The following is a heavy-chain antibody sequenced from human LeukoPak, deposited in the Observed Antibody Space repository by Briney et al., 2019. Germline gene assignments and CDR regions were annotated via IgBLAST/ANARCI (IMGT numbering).Heavy chain of an antibody. Sequence: GGSLRLSCAASGFTFSSYWMHWVRQAPGKGLVWVSRINSDGSSTSHADSVKGRFTISRDNAKNSLYLQMNSLRAEDTAVYYCARLYDGSAYHADHFDYWGQGTLVIVSS. D-gene: IGHD3-22*01. CDR1: GFTFSSYW. CDR3: ARLYDGSAYHADHFDY. J-gene: IGHJ4*02. V-gene: IGHV3-74*01. CDR2: INSDGSST.